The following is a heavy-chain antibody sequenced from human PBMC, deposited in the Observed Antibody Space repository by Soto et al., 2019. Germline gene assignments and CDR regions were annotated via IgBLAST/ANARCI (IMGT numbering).Heavy chain of an antibody. V-gene: IGHV4-59*01. CDR1: GGSISSYY. D-gene: IGHD6-6*01. Sequence: SETLSLTCTVSGGSISSYYWSWIRQPPGKGLEWIGYIYYSGSTNYNPSLKSRVTISVDTSENQFSLKLSSVTAADTAVYYCARAGYSSSSIYYYGMDVWGQGTTVTSP. J-gene: IGHJ6*02. CDR2: IYYSGST. CDR3: ARAGYSSSSIYYYGMDV.